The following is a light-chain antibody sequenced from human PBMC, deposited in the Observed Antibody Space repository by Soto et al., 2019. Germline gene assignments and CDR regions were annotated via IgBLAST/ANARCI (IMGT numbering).Light chain of an antibody. CDR3: QQSDSPPYR. CDR1: QSVSSN. Sequence: DILMTQSPSSLSASIGDRVTITCRASQSVSSNLNWYQQKPGKAPKLLIFASSTLQSGVPSRFSGSGSGTDFTLIISGLQPEDSATYSCQQSDSPPYRFGQGTKLEIK. V-gene: IGKV1-39*01. J-gene: IGKJ2*03. CDR2: ASS.